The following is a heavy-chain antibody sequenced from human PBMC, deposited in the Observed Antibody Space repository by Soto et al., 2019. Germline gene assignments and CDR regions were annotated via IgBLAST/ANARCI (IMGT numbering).Heavy chain of an antibody. CDR2: ISYDGSNK. D-gene: IGHD1-26*01. J-gene: IGHJ1*01. CDR1: GFTFSSYA. CDR3: ARAVGGATTYAEYFQH. V-gene: IGHV3-30-3*01. Sequence: QVQLVESGGGVVQPGRSLRLSCAASGFTFSSYAMHWVRQAPGKGLEWVAVISYDGSNKYYADSVKGRFTISRDNSKNTLYLQMNSLRAEDTAVYYCARAVGGATTYAEYFQHWGQGTLVTVSS.